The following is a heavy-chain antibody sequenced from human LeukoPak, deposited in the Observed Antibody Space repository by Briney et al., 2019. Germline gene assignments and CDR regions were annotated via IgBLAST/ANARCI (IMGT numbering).Heavy chain of an antibody. D-gene: IGHD4-17*01. CDR3: ARDTGEGAGDYAREFDN. Sequence: GASVKVSCTASGYIFTSYGISWVRQAPGQGLEWMGWISTDKGNANFAQKFQGRVTMTTDTSTNTVSMALRSLRSDDTAVYYCARDTGEGAGDYAREFDNWGQGTLVTVSS. CDR2: ISTDKGNA. V-gene: IGHV1-18*01. J-gene: IGHJ4*02. CDR1: GYIFTSYG.